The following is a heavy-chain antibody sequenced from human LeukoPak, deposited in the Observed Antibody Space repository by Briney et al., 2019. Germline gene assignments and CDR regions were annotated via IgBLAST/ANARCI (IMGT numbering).Heavy chain of an antibody. J-gene: IGHJ4*02. Sequence: SETLSLTCTVSGGSISSYYWSWIRQTPGKSLEWIGYIYYSGSTNYNPSLKSRLTISLDTSKNQSSLRLSSVSAAATAVYYCAREIVEGVHFDHWGQGTLVTVSS. V-gene: IGHV4-59*01. CDR1: GGSISSYY. D-gene: IGHD1-26*01. CDR2: IYYSGST. CDR3: AREIVEGVHFDH.